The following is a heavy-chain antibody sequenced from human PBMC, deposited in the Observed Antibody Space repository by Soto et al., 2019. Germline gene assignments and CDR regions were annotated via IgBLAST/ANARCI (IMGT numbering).Heavy chain of an antibody. Sequence: EVQLVESGGGLIQPGGSLRLSCAVSGFTVSNNYMSWVRQAPGKGLEGVSVIYSGGYTAYGDSVKGRFTISRDNSKNPLYLQKNSLGGDGAAVFYGGTGAGGGGYWGQGTLVTVSS. CDR3: GTGAGGGGY. D-gene: IGHD3-10*01. J-gene: IGHJ4*02. CDR1: GFTVSNNY. CDR2: IYSGGYT. V-gene: IGHV3-53*01.